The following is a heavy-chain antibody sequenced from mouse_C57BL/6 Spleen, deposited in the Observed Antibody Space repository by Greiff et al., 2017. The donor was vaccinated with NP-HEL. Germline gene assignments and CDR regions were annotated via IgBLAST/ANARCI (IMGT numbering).Heavy chain of an antibody. CDR3: ARHRNWFDY. CDR1: GFTFSSYG. V-gene: IGHV5-6*01. Sequence: EVHLVESGGDLVKPGGSLKLSCAASGFTFSSYGMSWVRQTPDKRLEWVATISSGGSYTYYPDSVKGRFTISRDNAKNTLYLQMSSLKSEDTAMYYCARHRNWFDYWGQGTTLTVSS. D-gene: IGHD4-1*01. CDR2: ISSGGSYT. J-gene: IGHJ2*01.